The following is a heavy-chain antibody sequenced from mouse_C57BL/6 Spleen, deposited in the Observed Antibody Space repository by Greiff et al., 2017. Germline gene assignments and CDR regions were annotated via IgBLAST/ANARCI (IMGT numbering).Heavy chain of an antibody. CDR2: ISYDGSN. Sequence: EVQLVESGPGLVKPSQSLSLTCSVTGYSITSGYYWNWIRQFPGNNLEWMGYISYDGSNNYNPSLNNRISITRDTSKNQFFLKLNSVTTEDTTTYYCARDQPGTDYYAMDYWGQGTSVTVSS. J-gene: IGHJ4*01. CDR3: ARDQPGTDYYAMDY. D-gene: IGHD4-1*01. CDR1: GYSITSGYY. V-gene: IGHV3-6*01.